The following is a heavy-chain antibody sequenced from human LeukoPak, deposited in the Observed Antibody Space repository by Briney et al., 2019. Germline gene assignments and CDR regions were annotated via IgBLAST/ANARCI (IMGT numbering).Heavy chain of an antibody. D-gene: IGHD2-15*01. V-gene: IGHV3-7*04. CDR3: AGGGGWVFYS. CDR2: IKPDGSAT. Sequence: PGGSLRLSCTAPGLTLRRYWMNWLRQAPGKGLEWVAKIKPDGSATSYVDSVKGRFTISRDNVKNSVYLQMNSLRAEDTAVYYCAGGGGWVFYSWGQGTLVTVSA. CDR1: GLTLRRYW. J-gene: IGHJ4*02.